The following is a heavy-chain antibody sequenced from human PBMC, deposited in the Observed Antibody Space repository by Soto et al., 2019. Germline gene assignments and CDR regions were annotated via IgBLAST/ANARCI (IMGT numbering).Heavy chain of an antibody. V-gene: IGHV1-18*01. CDR3: ATRSPAFAY. CDR2: ITTDKGKT. CDR1: GYTFTRFG. Sequence: QVQLVQSGPEVKKPGASVKVSCKTSGYTFTRFGISWVRQAPGQGLEWMGWITTDKGKTNYAQKFQGRVTMTTDTSTSTAYMELRSLRSDDTAVYYCATRSPAFAYWGQGTLVTVSS. J-gene: IGHJ4*02.